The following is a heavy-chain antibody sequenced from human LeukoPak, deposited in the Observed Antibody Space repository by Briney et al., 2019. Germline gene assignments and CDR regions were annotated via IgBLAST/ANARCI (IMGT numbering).Heavy chain of an antibody. CDR2: IYPGDSDT. J-gene: IGHJ4*02. CDR1: GYSFTNYW. D-gene: IGHD3-22*01. CDR3: ARSYYSDSSGYLAY. V-gene: IGHV5-51*01. Sequence: GESLKISCQGSGYSFTNYWIGWVRQMPGKGLEWMGIIYPGDSDTRYSPSFQGQVTISADKSISTAYLQWSSLKASDTAMCYCARSYYSDSSGYLAYWGQGTLVTVSS.